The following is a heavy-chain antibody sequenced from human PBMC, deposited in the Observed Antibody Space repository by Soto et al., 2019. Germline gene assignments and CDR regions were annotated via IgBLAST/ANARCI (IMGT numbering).Heavy chain of an antibody. CDR1: GNTLSGLP. CDR3: AAGVTTFDY. J-gene: IGHJ4*02. V-gene: IGHV1-24*01. CDR2: LDYEEGER. Sequence: QVQLIQSGTEVKRPGASVKVSCKVSGNTLSGLPMHWVRQAPGKGLEWMGSLDYEEGERNFAHRFQGRVTVTEYTSTDTAYMDLSRLKSEDTAVYYGAAGVTTFDYWGQGTLVTGSS. D-gene: IGHD4-17*01.